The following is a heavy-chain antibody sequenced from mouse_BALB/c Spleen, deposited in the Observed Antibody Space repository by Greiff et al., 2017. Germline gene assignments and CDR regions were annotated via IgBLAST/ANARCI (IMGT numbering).Heavy chain of an antibody. CDR1: GFTFSSFG. Sequence: EVNVVESGGGLVQPGGSRKLSCAASGFTFSSFGMHWVRQAPEKGLEWVAYISSGSSTIYYADTVKGRFTISRDNPKNTLFLQMTSLRSEDTAMYYCARSGDYGSSYWYFDVWGAGTTVTVSS. J-gene: IGHJ1*01. D-gene: IGHD1-1*01. CDR3: ARSGDYGSSYWYFDV. CDR2: ISSGSSTI. V-gene: IGHV5-17*02.